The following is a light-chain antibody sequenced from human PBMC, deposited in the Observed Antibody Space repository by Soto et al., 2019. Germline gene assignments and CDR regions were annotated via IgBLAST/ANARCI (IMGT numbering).Light chain of an antibody. CDR1: QYINTR. J-gene: IGKJ1*01. CDR2: QTS. CDR3: HQRQSWPRT. Sequence: EILLTQSPATLSSFPGDRVTLSCRASQYINTRLAWYQHRPGQAPRLLSYQTSIRAAGIPARFTASGTGTDFTLTISDVKREDFPVYYCHQRQSWPRTFGQGTKVDI. V-gene: IGKV3-11*01.